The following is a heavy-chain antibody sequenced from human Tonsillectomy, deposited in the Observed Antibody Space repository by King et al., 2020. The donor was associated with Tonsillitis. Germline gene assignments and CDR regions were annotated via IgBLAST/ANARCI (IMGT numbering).Heavy chain of an antibody. CDR1: GYSISSGYC. CDR2: IYHSGST. V-gene: IGHV4-38-2*02. Sequence: QLQESGPGLVKPSETLSLTCAVSGYSISSGYCWGWIRQPPGKGLEWIGSIYHSGSTYYNPSLKSRVTISVDTSKNQFSLKLSSVTAADTAVYFCARDRVVISPSHDAFDIWGQGTMVTVSS. D-gene: IGHD3-3*01. CDR3: ARDRVVISPSHDAFDI. J-gene: IGHJ3*02.